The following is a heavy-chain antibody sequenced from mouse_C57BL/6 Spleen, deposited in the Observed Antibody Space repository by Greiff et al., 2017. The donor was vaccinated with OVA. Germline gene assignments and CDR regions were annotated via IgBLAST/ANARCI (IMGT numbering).Heavy chain of an antibody. J-gene: IGHJ1*03. CDR1: GYTFTSYW. CDR2: INPSNGGT. D-gene: IGHD1-1*01. CDR3: AREDYYGSSYWYFDV. Sequence: QVQLQQPGTELVKPGASVKLSCKASGYTFTSYWMHWVKQRPGQGLEWIGNINPSNGGTNYNEKFKSKATLTVDKFSSTAYMQLSSLTSEDSAVYYCAREDYYGSSYWYFDVWGTGTTVTVSS. V-gene: IGHV1-53*01.